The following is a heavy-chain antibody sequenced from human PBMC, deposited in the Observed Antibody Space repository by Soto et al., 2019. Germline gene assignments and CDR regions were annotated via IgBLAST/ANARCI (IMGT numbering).Heavy chain of an antibody. D-gene: IGHD3-3*01. CDR2: FDPEDGET. V-gene: IGHV1-24*01. J-gene: IGHJ4*02. CDR1: GYTLTELS. Sequence: GASVKVSCKVPGYTLTELSMHWVRQAPGKGLEWMGGFDPEDGETIYAQKFQGRVNMTEDTSTDTAYMELSSLRSEDTAVYYCATDPNYDFWSGLGHYWGQGTLVTVSS. CDR3: ATDPNYDFWSGLGHY.